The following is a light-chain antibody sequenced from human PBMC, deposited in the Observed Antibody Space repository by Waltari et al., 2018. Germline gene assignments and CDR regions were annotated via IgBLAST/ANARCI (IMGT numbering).Light chain of an antibody. Sequence: QSALTQPASVSGSPGQSITVSCTGISNDVVIPNFVSWYQHHPGKAPNVVLYDVSYRPSGVSDRFSGSKSGNTASLTISGLQAEDEADYYCSSYTSNNAVFGGGTKLTVL. CDR3: SSYTSNNAV. CDR2: DVS. J-gene: IGLJ3*02. CDR1: SNDVVIPNF. V-gene: IGLV2-14*03.